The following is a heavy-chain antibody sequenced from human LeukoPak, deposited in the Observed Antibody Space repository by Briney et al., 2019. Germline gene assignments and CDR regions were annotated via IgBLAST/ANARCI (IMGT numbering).Heavy chain of an antibody. J-gene: IGHJ5*02. V-gene: IGHV4-59*01. CDR1: GGSISSYY. CDR2: IYYSGST. Sequence: PSETLSLTCTVSGGSISSYYWSWLRQPPGKGLEWIGYIYYSGSTNYNPPLKSRVTKSVDTSKNQFSLKLSSVTAADTAVYYCARGVPAAMGRNWFDPWGQGTLVTVSS. CDR3: ARGVPAAMGRNWFDP. D-gene: IGHD2-2*01.